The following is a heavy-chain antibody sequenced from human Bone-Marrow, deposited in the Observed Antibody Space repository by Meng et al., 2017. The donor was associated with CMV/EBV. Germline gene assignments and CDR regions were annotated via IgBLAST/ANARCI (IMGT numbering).Heavy chain of an antibody. CDR1: GSTFSSDS. D-gene: IGHD4-17*01. CDR3: ASDGGEYLPMALDY. Sequence: GESLTISCAASGSTFSSDSMNWVRQAPGKGLELVSSISSSSSYIYYADSVKGRFTISGDNAKNSLYLQMNSLRAEDTAVYYCASDGGEYLPMALDYWGQGTLVTFSS. V-gene: IGHV3-21*01. J-gene: IGHJ4*02. CDR2: ISSSSSYI.